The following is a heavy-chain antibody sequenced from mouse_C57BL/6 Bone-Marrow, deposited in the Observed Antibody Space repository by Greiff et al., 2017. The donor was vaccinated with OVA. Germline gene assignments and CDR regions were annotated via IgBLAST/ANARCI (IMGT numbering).Heavy chain of an antibody. CDR1: GYTFTSYG. Sequence: VKLVESGAELARPGASVKLSCKASGYTFTSYGISWVKQRTGQGLEWIGEIYPRSGNTYYNEKFKGKATLTADKSSSTAYMELRSLTSEDSAVYFCARPIYYDYPFYYAMDYWGQGTSVTVSS. V-gene: IGHV1-81*01. D-gene: IGHD2-4*01. J-gene: IGHJ4*01. CDR3: ARPIYYDYPFYYAMDY. CDR2: IYPRSGNT.